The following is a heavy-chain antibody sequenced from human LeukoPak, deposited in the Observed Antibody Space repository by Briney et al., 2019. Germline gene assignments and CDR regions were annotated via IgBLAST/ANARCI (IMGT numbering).Heavy chain of an antibody. CDR2: IAYDGSSE. J-gene: IGHJ3*01. CDR1: GVSFRSYG. D-gene: IGHD3-10*01. Sequence: GRSLRLSCAASGVSFRSYGMHWVRQAPGKGLEWVAVIAYDGSSEYYADSVKGRFTIYRDNSKNTVSLQMNSLRAEDTAVYYCARTYFYGAGSAPGAFDFWGQGTMVTVSS. CDR3: ARTYFYGAGSAPGAFDF. V-gene: IGHV3-30*03.